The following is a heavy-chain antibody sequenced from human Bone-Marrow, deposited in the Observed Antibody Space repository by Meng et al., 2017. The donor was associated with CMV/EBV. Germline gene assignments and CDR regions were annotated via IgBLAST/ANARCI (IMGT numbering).Heavy chain of an antibody. CDR3: ARGGGYCSSTSCYGWFDP. J-gene: IGHJ5*02. CDR1: GSVSVYY. CDR2: INHSGGT. Sequence: GSVSVYYGSGLRRPPGKGLEWIGEINHSGGTNYGPSLKSRVTISVDTSKNQFSLKLSSVTAADTAVYYCARGGGYCSSTSCYGWFDPWGQGTLVTVSS. V-gene: IGHV4-34*01. D-gene: IGHD2-2*01.